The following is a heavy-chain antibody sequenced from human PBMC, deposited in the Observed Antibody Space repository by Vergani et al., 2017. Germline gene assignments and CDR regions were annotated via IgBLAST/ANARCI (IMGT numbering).Heavy chain of an antibody. CDR1: GLNFNDAW. Sequence: EVQLVESGGGLLKPGDHVRLSCAVSGLNFNDAWMTWVRQAPGKGLEWLGRVISKKDGGRADYSPHVKGTITISRDDSKNTLYLQMNSLKTEDTAVYYCTTELVYGPRGDYWGQGTLVTVSS. CDR2: VISKKDGGRA. V-gene: IGHV3-15*01. CDR3: TTELVYGPRGDY. J-gene: IGHJ4*02. D-gene: IGHD2-8*01.